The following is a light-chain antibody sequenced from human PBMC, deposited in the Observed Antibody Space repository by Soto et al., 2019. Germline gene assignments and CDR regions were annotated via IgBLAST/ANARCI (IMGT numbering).Light chain of an antibody. J-gene: IGLJ2*01. CDR1: SSNIGAGYD. V-gene: IGLV1-40*01. CDR2: GNS. Sequence: QSVLTQPPSVSGAPGQRVTISCTGSSSNIGAGYDVHWYQQLPGTAPKLLIYGNSNRPSGVPDRFSGSKSGTSASLAITGLQAEDEADYYCSLYTSSRSLVFGGGTKLTV. CDR3: SLYTSSRSLV.